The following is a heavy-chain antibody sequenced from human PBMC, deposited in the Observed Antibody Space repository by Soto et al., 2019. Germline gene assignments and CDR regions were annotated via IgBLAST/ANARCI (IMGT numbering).Heavy chain of an antibody. Sequence: PGGSLRLSCAASGFTFSDYYMSWIRQAPGKGLEWVSYISSSSYTNYADSVKGRFTIPRDNAKNSLYLQMNSLRAEDTAVYYCARVLIVVVVAATPAFDIRGQGTMVTVSS. CDR3: ARVLIVVVVAATPAFDI. J-gene: IGHJ3*02. CDR2: ISSSSYT. V-gene: IGHV3-11*06. D-gene: IGHD2-15*01. CDR1: GFTFSDYY.